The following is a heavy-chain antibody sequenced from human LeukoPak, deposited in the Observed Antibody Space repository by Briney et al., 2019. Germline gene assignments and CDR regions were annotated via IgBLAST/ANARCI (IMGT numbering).Heavy chain of an antibody. CDR3: ARQSKSYYGSGSYGDY. Sequence: GESLKISCKGSGYSFTSYWIGWVRQMPGKGLEWMGIIYPGDSDTRYSPSFQGQVTISADQSISTAYLQWSSLKASDTAMYYCARQSKSYYGSGSYGDYWGQGTLVTVSS. J-gene: IGHJ4*02. D-gene: IGHD3-10*01. CDR1: GYSFTSYW. V-gene: IGHV5-51*01. CDR2: IYPGDSDT.